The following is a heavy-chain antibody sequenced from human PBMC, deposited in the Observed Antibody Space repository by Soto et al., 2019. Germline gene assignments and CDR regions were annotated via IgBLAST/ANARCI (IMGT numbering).Heavy chain of an antibody. CDR2: VSWNSGSI. CDR3: AKGRGIAVAGNWFDP. Sequence: PGGSLRLSCAASGFTFDDYAMHWVRQAPGKGLEWVSGVSWNSGSIGYADSVRGRFTISRDNARNSLYLQMNSLRPEDTALYYCAKGRGIAVAGNWFDPWGQGTLVTVSS. J-gene: IGHJ5*02. D-gene: IGHD6-19*01. V-gene: IGHV3-9*01. CDR1: GFTFDDYA.